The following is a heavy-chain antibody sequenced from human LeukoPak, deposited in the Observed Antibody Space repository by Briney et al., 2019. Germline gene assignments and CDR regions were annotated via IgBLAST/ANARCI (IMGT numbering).Heavy chain of an antibody. CDR1: GFTFSAFA. V-gene: IGHV3-30*18. J-gene: IGHJ3*02. Sequence: GGSLRLSCAASGFTFSAFAMHWVRQAPGKGLEWVAVILYDGSNKYYADSVKGRLTISRDNSKNTLSLQVNSLRSEDTAVYFCAKGDYGGNSHTFDIWGQGTMVTVSS. CDR3: AKGDYGGNSHTFDI. D-gene: IGHD4-23*01. CDR2: ILYDGSNK.